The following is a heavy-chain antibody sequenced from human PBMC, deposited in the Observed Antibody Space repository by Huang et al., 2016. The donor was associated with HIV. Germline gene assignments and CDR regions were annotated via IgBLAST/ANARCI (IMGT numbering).Heavy chain of an antibody. V-gene: IGHV3-30*03. CDR1: GFTFSSYG. CDR3: ARGPIRFLAWLLNFDY. J-gene: IGHJ4*02. D-gene: IGHD3-3*01. Sequence: QILLIESGGGVVQPGRSLRLSCAASGFTFSSYGMHGVRQAPGKGLEWVAVISYDEDNKDYADAVRGRFTISRDNSKNTLYLQMNSLRIEDTAVYYCARGPIRFLAWLLNFDYWGQGALVTVSS. CDR2: ISYDEDNK.